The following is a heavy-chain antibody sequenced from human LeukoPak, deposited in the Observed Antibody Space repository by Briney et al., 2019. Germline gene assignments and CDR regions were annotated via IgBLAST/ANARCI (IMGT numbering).Heavy chain of an antibody. CDR1: GYTFTNYW. V-gene: IGHV5-51*01. Sequence: GESLKISCEGSGYTFTNYWIGWVRQMPGKGLEWMGIIYRGDSDTRYSPSFQGQVTISADKSVSTAFLQWNSLKASDTAMYYCARSPCISTSCPRRGSLDYWGQGTLVTVSS. J-gene: IGHJ4*02. CDR3: ARSPCISTSCPRRGSLDY. CDR2: IYRGDSDT. D-gene: IGHD3-16*01.